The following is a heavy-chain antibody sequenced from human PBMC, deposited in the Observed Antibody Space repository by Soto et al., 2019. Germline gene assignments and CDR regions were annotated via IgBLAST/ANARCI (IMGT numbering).Heavy chain of an antibody. J-gene: IGHJ4*02. CDR3: ARRRYGGNNPVGIDY. CDR2: IFYSGST. CDR1: GGSISSNNCY. Sequence: QLQLQESGPGLVKPSDTLSLTCTVSGGSISSNNCYWTWVRQTPGQGLEWIGSIFYSGSTYYSPSLKSRVTISVDTSNSRFSLRLSSVTAADTAVYYCARRRYGGNNPVGIDYWGQGTLVTVSS. V-gene: IGHV4-39*01. D-gene: IGHD1-26*01.